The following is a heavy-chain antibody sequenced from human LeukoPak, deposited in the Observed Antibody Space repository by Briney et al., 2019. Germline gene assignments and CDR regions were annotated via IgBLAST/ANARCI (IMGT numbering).Heavy chain of an antibody. V-gene: IGHV4-4*07. J-gene: IGHJ4*02. D-gene: IGHD5-24*01. CDR2: IYTSGST. CDR3: ARGEMATDAVGLDFDY. Sequence: PSETLSLTCTVSGGPISSYYWSWIRQPAGKGLEWIGRIYTSGSTNYNPSLKSRVTISVDTSKNQFSLKLSSVTTADTAVYYCARGEMATDAVGLDFDYWGQGTLVTVSS. CDR1: GGPISSYY.